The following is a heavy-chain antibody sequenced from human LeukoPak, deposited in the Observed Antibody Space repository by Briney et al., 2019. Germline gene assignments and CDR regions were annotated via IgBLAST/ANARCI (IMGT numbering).Heavy chain of an antibody. D-gene: IGHD4-17*01. CDR3: ARGTTVTTYHFDY. CDR2: INQDGSEK. V-gene: IGHV3-7*04. Sequence: GGSLRLSCAASGFTFSSYWMSWVRQAPGKGLEWVANINQDGSEKYYVDSVKGRFTISRDNAKNSLYLQMNSLRAEDTAVYYCARGTTVTTYHFDYWGQGTLVTVSS. CDR1: GFTFSSYW. J-gene: IGHJ4*02.